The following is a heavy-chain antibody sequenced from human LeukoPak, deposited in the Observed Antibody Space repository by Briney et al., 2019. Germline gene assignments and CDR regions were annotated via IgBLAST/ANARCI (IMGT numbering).Heavy chain of an antibody. CDR2: IKQDGSKK. V-gene: IGHV3-7*01. Sequence: PGGSLRLSCAASAFTFSSYWMTWVRQAPGKGLEWVANIKQDGSKKHYVDSVKGRFTISRDNAKNSLYLQMNSLRAEDSAVYYCASDQASDTFTVPFGHWGQGTLVTVSS. D-gene: IGHD4-17*01. CDR1: AFTFSSYW. CDR3: ASDQASDTFTVPFGH. J-gene: IGHJ4*02.